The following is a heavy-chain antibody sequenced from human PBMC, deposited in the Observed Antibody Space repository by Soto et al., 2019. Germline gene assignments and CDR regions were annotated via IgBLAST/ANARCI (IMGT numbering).Heavy chain of an antibody. V-gene: IGHV1-2*02. CDR2: INPNSGGT. CDR1: GYTFTGYY. J-gene: IGHJ5*02. Sequence: ASVKVSCKASGYTFTGYYMHWVRQAPGQGLEWMGWINPNSGGTNYAQKFQGRVTMTRDTSISTAYMELSRLRSDDTAVYYCASGSAFWSGYYLGGPRSWFDPWGQGTLVTVSS. CDR3: ASGSAFWSGYYLGGPRSWFDP. D-gene: IGHD3-3*01.